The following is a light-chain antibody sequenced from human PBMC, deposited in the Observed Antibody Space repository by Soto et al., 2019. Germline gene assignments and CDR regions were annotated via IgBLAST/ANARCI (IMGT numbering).Light chain of an antibody. CDR3: QQRSNWPPVLT. Sequence: EIVLTQSPATLSLSPGERATLSCRASQTFSSNLAWYQQKPGQAPRLLIYDASKRATGIQARFSGRGSGTDFTLTISSLEPEDFAVYYCQQRSNWPPVLTFGQGTRLEIK. V-gene: IGKV3-11*01. CDR2: DAS. J-gene: IGKJ5*01. CDR1: QTFSSN.